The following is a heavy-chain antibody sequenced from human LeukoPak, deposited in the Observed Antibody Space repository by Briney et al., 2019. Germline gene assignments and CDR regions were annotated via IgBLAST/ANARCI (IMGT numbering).Heavy chain of an antibody. D-gene: IGHD6-19*01. CDR3: ARGLPGIAVAASDY. Sequence: GGSLRLSCAASGFTVSSNYMSWVRQAPGKGLEWVPVIYSGGSTYYADSVKGRFTISRDNSKNTLYLQMNSLRAEDTAVYYCARGLPGIAVAASDYWGQGTLVTVSS. J-gene: IGHJ4*02. V-gene: IGHV3-53*01. CDR1: GFTVSSNY. CDR2: IYSGGST.